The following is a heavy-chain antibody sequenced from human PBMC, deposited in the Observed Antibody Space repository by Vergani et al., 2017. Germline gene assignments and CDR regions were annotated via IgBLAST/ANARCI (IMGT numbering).Heavy chain of an antibody. CDR1: GFTFDDYA. Sequence: EVQLVESGGGLVQPGRSLRLSCAASGFTFDDYAMHWVRQAPGKGLEGVSGISWNSGSIGYADSVKGRFTISRDNAKNSLYLQMNSLRAEDTALYYCAKDGQLLGNAFDIWGQGTMVTVSS. CDR3: AKDGQLLGNAFDI. J-gene: IGHJ3*02. D-gene: IGHD1-7*01. CDR2: ISWNSGSI. V-gene: IGHV3-9*01.